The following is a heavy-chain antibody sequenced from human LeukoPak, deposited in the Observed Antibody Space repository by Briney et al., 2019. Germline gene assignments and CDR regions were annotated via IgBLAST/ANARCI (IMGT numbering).Heavy chain of an antibody. J-gene: IGHJ4*02. CDR2: IYYSGST. Sequence: SETLSLTCTVSGGSISSSSYYWGWIRQPPGKGLEWIGSIYYSGSTYYNPYLKSRVTISVDTSKNQFSLKLSSVTAADTAVYYCARRYYDSSGYNYYFDYWGQGTLVTVSS. V-gene: IGHV4-39*01. D-gene: IGHD3-22*01. CDR3: ARRYYDSSGYNYYFDY. CDR1: GGSISSSSYY.